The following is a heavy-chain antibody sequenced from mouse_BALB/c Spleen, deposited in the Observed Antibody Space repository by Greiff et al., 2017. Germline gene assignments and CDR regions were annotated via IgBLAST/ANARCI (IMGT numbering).Heavy chain of an antibody. Sequence: EVHLVESGGGLVQPGGSRKLSCAASGFTFSSFGMHWVRQAPEKGLEWVAYISSGSSTIYYADTVKGRFTISRDNPKNTLFLQMTSLRSEDTAMYYCARSHGCTTVVEGWFAYWGQGTLVTVSA. CDR2: ISSGSSTI. J-gene: IGHJ3*01. CDR3: ARSHGCTTVVEGWFAY. V-gene: IGHV5-17*02. CDR1: GFTFSSFG. D-gene: IGHD1-1*01.